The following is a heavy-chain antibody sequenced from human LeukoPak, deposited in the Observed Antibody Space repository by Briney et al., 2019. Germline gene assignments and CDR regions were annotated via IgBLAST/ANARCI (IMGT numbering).Heavy chain of an antibody. D-gene: IGHD2-15*01. J-gene: IGHJ4*02. CDR1: GGSISSYY. Sequence: SETLSLTCTVSGGSISSYYWSWIRQPAGKGLEWIGRIYTSGSTNYNPSLKSRVTMSVDTSKNQFSLKLSSVTAADTAVYYCARGHQRHSGEGGYYFDYWGQGTLVTVSS. CDR3: ARGHQRHSGEGGYYFDY. CDR2: IYTSGST. V-gene: IGHV4-4*07.